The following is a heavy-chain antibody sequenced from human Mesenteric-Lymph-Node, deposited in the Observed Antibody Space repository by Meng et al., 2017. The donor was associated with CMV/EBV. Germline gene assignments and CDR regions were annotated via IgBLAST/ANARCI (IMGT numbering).Heavy chain of an antibody. CDR1: GFDFSLSG. D-gene: IGHD3-16*01. Sequence: GGSLRLSCVTSGFDFSLSGMHWVRQAPGKGLEWVSSISLGSRYINYADSVKGRFTVSRDNAKNSLYLQMNTLRAEDTAVYYCARGRGGDGLLDYWGQGTLVTVSS. V-gene: IGHV3-21*01. CDR3: ARGRGGDGLLDY. CDR2: ISLGSRYI. J-gene: IGHJ4*02.